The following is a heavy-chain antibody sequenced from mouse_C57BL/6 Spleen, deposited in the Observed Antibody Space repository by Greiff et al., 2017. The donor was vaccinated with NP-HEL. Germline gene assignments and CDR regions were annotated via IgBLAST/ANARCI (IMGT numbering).Heavy chain of an antibody. CDR3: ARGPLYYYGSSPLDY. D-gene: IGHD1-1*01. CDR2: IDPSDSYT. J-gene: IGHJ2*01. V-gene: IGHV1-50*01. CDR1: GYTFTSYW. Sequence: VQLQQPGAELVKPGASVKLSCKASGYTFTSYWMQWVKQRPGQGLEWIGEIDPSDSYTNYNQKFKGKATLTVDTSSSTAYMQLSSLTSEDSAVYYCARGPLYYYGSSPLDYWGQGTTLTVSS.